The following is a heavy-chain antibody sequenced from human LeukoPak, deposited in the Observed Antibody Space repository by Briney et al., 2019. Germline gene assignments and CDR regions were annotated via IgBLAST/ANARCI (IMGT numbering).Heavy chain of an antibody. J-gene: IGHJ4*02. V-gene: IGHV1-8*02. D-gene: IGHD2-2*01. CDR1: GYTFISYG. Sequence: ASVKVSCKASGYTFISYGISWVRQAPGQGLEWMGWMNPNSGNTGYAQKFQGRVTMTGDTSISTAYMELSSLISDDTAVYYCARAIRNQLLSDYWGQGTLVTVSS. CDR3: ARAIRNQLLSDY. CDR2: MNPNSGNT.